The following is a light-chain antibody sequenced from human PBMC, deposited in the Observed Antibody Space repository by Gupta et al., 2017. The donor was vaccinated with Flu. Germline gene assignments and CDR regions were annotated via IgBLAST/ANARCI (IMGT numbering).Light chain of an antibody. CDR3: QQYYSSPPT. Sequence: NCESSQSLLYDFNNYNYLAWYQQTPGQPPKLLIYWASTRESGVPDRFSGSGSGADFTLTISSLQAEDVAVYYCQQYYSSPPTFGQGTKVEIK. J-gene: IGKJ1*01. CDR1: QSLLYDFNNYNY. V-gene: IGKV4-1*01. CDR2: WAS.